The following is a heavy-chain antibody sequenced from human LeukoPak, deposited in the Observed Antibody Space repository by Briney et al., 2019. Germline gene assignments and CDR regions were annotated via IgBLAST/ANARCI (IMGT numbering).Heavy chain of an antibody. Sequence: ASVKVSCKASGYTFTSYYMHWVRQAPGQGLEWMGIINPSGGSTSYAQKFQGRVTMTTDTSTSTAYMELRSLRSDDTAVYYCARGYSSGSVDYWGQGTLVTVSS. CDR1: GYTFTSYY. D-gene: IGHD6-19*01. V-gene: IGHV1-46*01. CDR3: ARGYSSGSVDY. J-gene: IGHJ4*02. CDR2: INPSGGST.